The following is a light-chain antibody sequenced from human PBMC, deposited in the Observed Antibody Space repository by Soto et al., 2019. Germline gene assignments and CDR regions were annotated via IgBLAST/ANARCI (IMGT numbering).Light chain of an antibody. V-gene: IGKV3-15*01. J-gene: IGKJ4*01. CDR3: QHCKTWPLA. CDR1: QGVGST. Sequence: EIIMPQSPATLSVSPGERVTLSCRASQGVGSTLAWYRQQPGQAPRLLIYDAYIMASGVPARFSGSGSGTEFTLTISGLQSEDFAVYFCQHCKTWPLAFGGGTKVDIK. CDR2: DAY.